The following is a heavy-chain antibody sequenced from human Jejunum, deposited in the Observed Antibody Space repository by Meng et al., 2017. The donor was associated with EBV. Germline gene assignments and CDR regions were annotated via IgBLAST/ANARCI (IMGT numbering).Heavy chain of an antibody. CDR3: ARDQNGSYFAY. CDR1: GGSVSSGGYY. D-gene: IGHD1-26*01. Sequence: QVQLQESGPGLVKPSETLSLNCTVSGGSVSSGGYYWSWIRQPPGKGLEWIGYIYNSESTNYKSSLKSRVTISADTSKNQFSLRLSSVTAADTAVYYCARDQNGSYFAYWGQGTLVTVSS. V-gene: IGHV4-61*08. CDR2: IYNSEST. J-gene: IGHJ4*02.